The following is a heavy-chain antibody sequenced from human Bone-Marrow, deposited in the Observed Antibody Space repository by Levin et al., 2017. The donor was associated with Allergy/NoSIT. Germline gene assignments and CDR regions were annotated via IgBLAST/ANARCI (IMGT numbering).Heavy chain of an antibody. CDR3: ARDCLRGGSCYSLDY. D-gene: IGHD2-15*01. CDR1: GGSISSSSYY. V-gene: IGHV4-39*07. J-gene: IGHJ4*02. Sequence: PSETLSLTCTVSGGSISSSSYYWGWIRQPPGKGLEWIGSIYYSGSTYYNPSLKSRVTISVDTSKNQFSLKLSSVTAADTAVYYCARDCLRGGSCYSLDYWGQGTLVTVSS. CDR2: IYYSGST.